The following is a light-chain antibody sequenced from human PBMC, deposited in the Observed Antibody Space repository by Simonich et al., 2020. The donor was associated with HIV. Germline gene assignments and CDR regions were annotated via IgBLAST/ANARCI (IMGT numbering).Light chain of an antibody. V-gene: IGLV6-57*03. J-gene: IGLJ3*02. CDR3: QSYDISNHWV. CDR1: SGSIASNY. CDR2: EDN. Sequence: NFMLTQPHSVSESPGKTVTISCTRSSGSIASNYVQWYQQRPGSAPTTVIYEDNQRPSGVPARFSGSIDSSSNSASLTISGLKTEDEADYYCQSYDISNHWVFGGGTKLTVL.